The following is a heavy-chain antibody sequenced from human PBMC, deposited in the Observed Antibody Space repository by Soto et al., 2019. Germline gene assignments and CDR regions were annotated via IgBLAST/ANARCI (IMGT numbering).Heavy chain of an antibody. CDR2: IYYSGST. J-gene: IGHJ4*02. CDR1: GGSISSSSYY. CDR3: ARRKGVAVAGTSSFDY. Sequence: QLQLQESGPGLVKPSETLSLTCTVSGGSISSSSYYWGWIRQPPGKGLEWIGSIYYSGSTYYNPSLKSRVTMSVDTSKYQFSLKLSSVPAADTAVYYCARRKGVAVAGTSSFDYWGQGTLVTVSS. D-gene: IGHD6-19*01. V-gene: IGHV4-39*01.